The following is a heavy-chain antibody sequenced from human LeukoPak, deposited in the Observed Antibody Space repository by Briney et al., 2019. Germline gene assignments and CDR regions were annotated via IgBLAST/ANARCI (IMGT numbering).Heavy chain of an antibody. CDR2: IYYRGST. CDR3: ARHYGP. CDR1: DYSINSNNW. J-gene: IGHJ4*02. D-gene: IGHD3-10*01. V-gene: IGHV4-39*01. Sequence: SETLSLTCAVSDYSINSNNWWVWIRQPPGKGLEWIGSIYYRGSTYYNPSLKSRVTISVDTSKNQFSLKLNSVTATDTAVYYCARHYGPWGQGTLVTVSS.